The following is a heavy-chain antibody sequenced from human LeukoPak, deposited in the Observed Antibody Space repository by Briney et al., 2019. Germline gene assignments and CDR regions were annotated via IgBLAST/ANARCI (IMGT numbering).Heavy chain of an antibody. D-gene: IGHD3-10*01. J-gene: IGHJ4*02. V-gene: IGHV1-18*04. CDR2: ISAYNGNT. CDR3: AGTLLWFGEPIKGYYFDY. Sequence: ASVKVSCKASGYTFTSYGISWVRQAPGQGLEWMAWISAYNGNTNYAQKLQGRVTTTTDTSTSTAYMELRSLRSDDTAVYYCAGTLLWFGEPIKGYYFDYWGQGTLVTVSS. CDR1: GYTFTSYG.